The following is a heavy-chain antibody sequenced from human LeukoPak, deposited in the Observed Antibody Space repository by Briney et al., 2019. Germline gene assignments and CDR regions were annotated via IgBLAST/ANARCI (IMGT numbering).Heavy chain of an antibody. J-gene: IGHJ4*02. V-gene: IGHV3-53*01. CDR3: ATGIAAAGRLDY. D-gene: IGHD6-13*01. CDR2: IYSGGST. CDR1: GFXVSSNY. Sequence: GGSLRLSCAASGFXVSSNYMSWVRQAPGKGLEWVSVIYSGGSTYYADSVKGRFTISRDNSKNTLYLQMNSLRAEDTAVYYCATGIAAAGRLDYWGQGTLVTVSS.